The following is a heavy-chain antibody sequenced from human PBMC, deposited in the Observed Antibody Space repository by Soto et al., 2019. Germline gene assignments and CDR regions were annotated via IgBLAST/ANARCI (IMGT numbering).Heavy chain of an antibody. CDR1: GFSFGNYW. Sequence: GGSLRLSCAASGFSFGNYWIHWVRQAPGKGLEWVSRMNIDGSTTNYADSVKGRFTVSRDNARNTLYLQMNSLRVEDTAVYYCATAEVDYWGPGTLVTVSS. CDR2: MNIDGSTT. CDR3: ATAEVDY. V-gene: IGHV3-74*01. J-gene: IGHJ4*02.